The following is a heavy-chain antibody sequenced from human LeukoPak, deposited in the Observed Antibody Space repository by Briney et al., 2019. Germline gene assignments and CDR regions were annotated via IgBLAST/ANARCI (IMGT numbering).Heavy chain of an antibody. J-gene: IGHJ4*02. Sequence: GGSLRLSCAASGFTFDDYAMHWVRQAPGKGLEWVSAISGSGGSTYYADSVKGRFTISRDNSKNTLYLQMNSLRAEDTAVYYCAPRPSGSYYGPDYWGQGTLVTVSS. D-gene: IGHD1-26*01. CDR2: ISGSGGST. CDR3: APRPSGSYYGPDY. CDR1: GFTFDDYA. V-gene: IGHV3-23*01.